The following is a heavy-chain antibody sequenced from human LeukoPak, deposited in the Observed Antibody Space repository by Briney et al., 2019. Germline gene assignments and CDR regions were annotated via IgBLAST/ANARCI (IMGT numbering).Heavy chain of an antibody. Sequence: GGSLKLSCTASGFTPSGSHMHWVRQAPGKGLEWVGHIRRNYETAYGASVKGRFTISRDDSKNMAYLHMNSMRSEETAFYFCARQTNSCHDYWGQGTLVTVSS. J-gene: IGHJ4*02. CDR1: GFTPSGSH. D-gene: IGHD2-2*01. V-gene: IGHV3-73*01. CDR3: ARQTNSCHDY. CDR2: IRRNYET.